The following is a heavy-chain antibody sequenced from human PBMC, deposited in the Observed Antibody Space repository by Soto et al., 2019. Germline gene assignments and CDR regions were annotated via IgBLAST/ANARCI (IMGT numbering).Heavy chain of an antibody. CDR1: GGAFSSSRYF. D-gene: IGHD2-15*01. V-gene: IGHV4-39*01. Sequence: QLQLQLSGPGLVKPSETLSLTCAFSGGAFSSSRYFWGWIRQPPGKGLEWIGSVYYSGSLYYNPSLQSRVAISVDTSKNQVSLRLRSVTAADTAVYYCARHPEDIVGTEYFEKWGQGTLVTVSS. CDR2: VYYSGSL. J-gene: IGHJ1*01. CDR3: ARHPEDIVGTEYFEK.